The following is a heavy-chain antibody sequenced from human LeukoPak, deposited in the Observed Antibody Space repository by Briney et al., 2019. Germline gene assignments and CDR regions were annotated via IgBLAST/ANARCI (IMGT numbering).Heavy chain of an antibody. D-gene: IGHD6-19*01. CDR2: INPSGGST. CDR1: GYTFTSYY. Sequence: ASVKVSCKASGYTFTSYYMHWVRQAPGQGLEWMGIINPSGGSTSYAQKFQGRVTMTRDTSTSTVYMELSSLRSEDTAVYYCARDIAVAGTPVYFDYWGQGTLVTVSS. V-gene: IGHV1-46*01. CDR3: ARDIAVAGTPVYFDY. J-gene: IGHJ4*02.